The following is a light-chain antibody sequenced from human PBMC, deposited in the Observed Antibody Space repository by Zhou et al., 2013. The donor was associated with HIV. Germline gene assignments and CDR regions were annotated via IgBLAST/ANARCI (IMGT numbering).Light chain of an antibody. CDR3: QQYDNLPIT. Sequence: DIQMTQSPSSLSASIGDRVTITCRASRDISNYLNWYQQKPGKAPELLIYDASNLEIGVPSRFSGSGSGTDFTFTISSLQPEDIATYYCQQYDNLPITFGQGTRLDIK. CDR1: RDISNY. CDR2: DAS. J-gene: IGKJ5*01. V-gene: IGKV1-33*01.